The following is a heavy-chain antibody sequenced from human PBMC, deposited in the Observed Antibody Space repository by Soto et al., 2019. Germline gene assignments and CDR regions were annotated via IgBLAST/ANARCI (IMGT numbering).Heavy chain of an antibody. CDR1: GYKFTTYF. CDR2: IHPSGDT. J-gene: IGHJ1*01. Sequence: QVQLVQSGAEVKKPGASVKVACKASGYKFTTYFIHWVRQAPGQGLEWMGMIHPSGDTGYGQKFRGRVTMTIDTSTTTAYMELRNLTSEDTAIYFSVRGYCTTTPCSGDFQHWGQGTQVTFSS. D-gene: IGHD2-8*01. V-gene: IGHV1-46*01. CDR3: VRGYCTTTPCSGDFQH.